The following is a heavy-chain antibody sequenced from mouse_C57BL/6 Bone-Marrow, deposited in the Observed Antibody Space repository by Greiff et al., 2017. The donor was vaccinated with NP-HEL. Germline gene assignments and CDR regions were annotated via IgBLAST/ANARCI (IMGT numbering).Heavy chain of an antibody. D-gene: IGHD2-5*01. J-gene: IGHJ4*01. Sequence: EVMLVESGGGLVQPGGSLKLSCAASGFTFSDYGMAWVRQAPRKGPEWVAFISNLAYSIYYADTVTGRFTISRENAKNTLYLEMSSLRSEDTAMYYPPGYSNYEGYAMDYWGQGTSVTVSS. CDR3: PGYSNYEGYAMDY. CDR1: GFTFSDYG. CDR2: ISNLAYSI. V-gene: IGHV5-15*01.